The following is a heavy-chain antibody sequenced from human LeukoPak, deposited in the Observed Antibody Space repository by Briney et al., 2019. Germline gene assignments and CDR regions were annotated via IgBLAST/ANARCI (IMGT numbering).Heavy chain of an antibody. V-gene: IGHV4-34*01. Sequence: SEALSLTCAVYGGSFSGYYWSWIRQPPGKGLEWIGEINHSGSTNYNPSLKSRVTISVDTSKNQFSLKLSSVTAADTAVYYCARGSNRYCSGGSCYSRGYYYGMDVWGQGTTVTVSS. CDR2: INHSGST. J-gene: IGHJ6*02. CDR1: GGSFSGYY. D-gene: IGHD2-15*01. CDR3: ARGSNRYCSGGSCYSRGYYYGMDV.